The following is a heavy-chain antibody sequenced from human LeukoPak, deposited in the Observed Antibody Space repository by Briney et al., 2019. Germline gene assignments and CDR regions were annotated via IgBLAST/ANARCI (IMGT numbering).Heavy chain of an antibody. CDR3: ARDRDAYQNWCDP. V-gene: IGHV4-59*01. D-gene: IGHD2-2*01. J-gene: IGHJ5*02. Sequence: PSETLSLTCIVSGGSINNYYWSWIRQPLGKGLEWIGYIYYSGSTNYNPSLKSRVTISVDTSKTQFSLKLSSVTAADTAVYYCARDRDAYQNWCDPWGQGTLVTVSS. CDR1: GGSINNYY. CDR2: IYYSGST.